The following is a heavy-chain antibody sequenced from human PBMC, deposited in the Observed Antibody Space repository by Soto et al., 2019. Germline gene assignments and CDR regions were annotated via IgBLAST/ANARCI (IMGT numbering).Heavy chain of an antibody. J-gene: IGHJ4*02. V-gene: IGHV4-59*12. Sequence: PSETLSLTCTVSGGSISSYYWSWIRQPPGKGLEWIGFLYHTGSSYYNPSHKSQVTISVDRSKNQFSLKLSSVTAADTAMYYCARSVDTDMVPYYFDYWGQGTLVTVSS. CDR3: ARSVDTDMVPYYFDY. CDR2: LYHTGSS. D-gene: IGHD5-18*01. CDR1: GGSISSYY.